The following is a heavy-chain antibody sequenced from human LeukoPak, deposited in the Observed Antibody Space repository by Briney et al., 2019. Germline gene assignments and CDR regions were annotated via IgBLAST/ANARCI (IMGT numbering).Heavy chain of an antibody. CDR2: ISSSSSYI. Sequence: GGSLRLSCAASGFTFSSYSMNWVRQAPGKGLEWVSFISSSSSYIYYANSVKGRLTISRDNAKNSLYLQMTSLRAEDSAVYYCARGASEYYYDSSGSELGYWGQGTLVTVSS. CDR3: ARGASEYYYDSSGSELGY. J-gene: IGHJ4*02. V-gene: IGHV3-21*01. D-gene: IGHD3-22*01. CDR1: GFTFSSYS.